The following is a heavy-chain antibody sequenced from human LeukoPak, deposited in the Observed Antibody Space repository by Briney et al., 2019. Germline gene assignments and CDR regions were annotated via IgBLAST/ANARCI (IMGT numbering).Heavy chain of an antibody. CDR2: INPSGGST. V-gene: IGHV1-46*01. CDR3: ARGNPIVVVKSHFDY. D-gene: IGHD3-22*01. Sequence: ASVKVSCKASGFTFTNYNMHWVRQAPGQGLEWMGIINPSGGSTNYAQNFQARVTMTRDTSTSTVYMELSSLRSEDTAVYYCARGNPIVVVKSHFDYWGQGTLVTVSS. J-gene: IGHJ4*02. CDR1: GFTFTNYN.